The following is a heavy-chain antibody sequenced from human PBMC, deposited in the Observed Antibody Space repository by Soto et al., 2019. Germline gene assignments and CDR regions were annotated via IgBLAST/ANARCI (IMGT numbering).Heavy chain of an antibody. CDR3: ARETIFGVVMDAFDI. Sequence: ASVKVSCKASGYTFTSYGISGVRQAPGQGLEWMGWISTYNGNTNYAQKLQGRVTMTTDTSTSTAYMELRSLRSDDTAVYYCARETIFGVVMDAFDIWGQGTMVTVSS. D-gene: IGHD3-3*01. J-gene: IGHJ3*02. CDR1: GYTFTSYG. CDR2: ISTYNGNT. V-gene: IGHV1-18*01.